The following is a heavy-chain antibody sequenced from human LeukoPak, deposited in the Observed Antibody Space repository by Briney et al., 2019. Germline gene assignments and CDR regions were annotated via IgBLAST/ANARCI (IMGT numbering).Heavy chain of an antibody. Sequence: PGGSLRLSCAASGFTFSSYSMNWVRQAPGKGLEWVSSISSSSYIYYADSVKGRFTISRDNAENSLYLQMNSLRAEDTAVYYCARGGTVLTGYRAFDIWGQGTMVTVSS. CDR1: GFTFSSYS. D-gene: IGHD3-9*01. CDR2: ISSSSYI. V-gene: IGHV3-21*01. J-gene: IGHJ3*02. CDR3: ARGGTVLTGYRAFDI.